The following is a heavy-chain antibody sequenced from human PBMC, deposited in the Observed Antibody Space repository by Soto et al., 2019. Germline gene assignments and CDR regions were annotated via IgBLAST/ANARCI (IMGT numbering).Heavy chain of an antibody. J-gene: IGHJ4*02. CDR1: GYTFTSYD. Sequence: GASVKVSCKASGYTFTSYDINWVRQATGQGLEWMGWMNPNSGNTGYAQKFQGRVTMTRNTSISTAYMELSSLRSEDTAVYYCARAALRFLEWRFLDFDYWGQGTLVTVSS. CDR2: MNPNSGNT. D-gene: IGHD3-3*01. V-gene: IGHV1-8*01. CDR3: ARAALRFLEWRFLDFDY.